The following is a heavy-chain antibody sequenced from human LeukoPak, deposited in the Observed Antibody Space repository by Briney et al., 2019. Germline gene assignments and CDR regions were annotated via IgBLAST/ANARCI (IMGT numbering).Heavy chain of an antibody. CDR3: AREAAAAGENYFDY. CDR1: GYTFTGYY. J-gene: IGHJ4*02. D-gene: IGHD6-13*01. V-gene: IGHV1-2*02. CDR2: INPNSGGT. Sequence: VASVKVSCKASGYTFTGYYMHWVRQAPGQGLEWMGWINPNSGGTNYAQKLQGRVTMTRDTSISTAYMELSRLRSDDTAVYYCAREAAAAGENYFDYWGQGTLVTVSS.